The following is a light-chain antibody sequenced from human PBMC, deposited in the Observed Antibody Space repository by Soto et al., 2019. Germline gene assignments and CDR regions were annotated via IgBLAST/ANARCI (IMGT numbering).Light chain of an antibody. V-gene: IGKV4-1*01. CDR3: QQYYTTPPIT. J-gene: IGKJ4*01. CDR1: QSVLYSSNDKNY. Sequence: DIVMTQSPDSLAVSLGERATINCKSSQSVLYSSNDKNYLAWYQQKPGQPPKLLIYWASTRASGVPDRFSGSGSGTEFTLTISSLQAEDVAVYYCQQYYTTPPITFGGGTKVEIK. CDR2: WAS.